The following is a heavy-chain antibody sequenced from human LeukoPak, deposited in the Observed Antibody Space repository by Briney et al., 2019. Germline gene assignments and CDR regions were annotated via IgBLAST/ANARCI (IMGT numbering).Heavy chain of an antibody. CDR1: GFTFSSYA. D-gene: IGHD2-21*02. CDR3: AKVGPYCGGDCYSEPY. Sequence: PGGSLRLSCAASGFTFSSYAMSWVRQAPGKGLEWVSAISGSGGSTYYADSVKGRFTIPRDNSKNTLYLQMNSLRAEDTAVYYCAKVGPYCGGDCYSEPYWGQGTLVTVSS. CDR2: ISGSGGST. V-gene: IGHV3-23*01. J-gene: IGHJ4*02.